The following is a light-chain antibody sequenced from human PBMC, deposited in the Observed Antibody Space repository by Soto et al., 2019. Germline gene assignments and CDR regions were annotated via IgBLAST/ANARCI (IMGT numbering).Light chain of an antibody. CDR2: INSDGSH. CDR1: SGHSTYA. CDR3: QSLGTGIQV. V-gene: IGLV4-69*01. J-gene: IGLJ3*02. Sequence: QLVLTQSPSVSASLGASVKLTCTLSSGHSTYAIAWHQQQPEKGPRFLMKINSDGSHSKGDGFFDRFSGSSSGAERHLTISSLQSEDEADYYCQSLGTGIQVFGAGTKLTVL.